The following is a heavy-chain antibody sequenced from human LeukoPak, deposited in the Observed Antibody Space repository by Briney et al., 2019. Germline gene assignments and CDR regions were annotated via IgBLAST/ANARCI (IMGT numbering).Heavy chain of an antibody. V-gene: IGHV5-51*01. J-gene: IGHJ4*02. CDR1: GYTFTTYW. CDR2: IYPSDSDT. Sequence: GESLKISCKGSGYTFTTYWIGWVRQMPGKGLEWMGIIYPSDSDTRYSPSFQGRVTISADKSISTAYLQWSSLKASDTAMYYCARLYGRYYTHWGQGTLVTVSS. D-gene: IGHD1-26*01. CDR3: ARLYGRYYTH.